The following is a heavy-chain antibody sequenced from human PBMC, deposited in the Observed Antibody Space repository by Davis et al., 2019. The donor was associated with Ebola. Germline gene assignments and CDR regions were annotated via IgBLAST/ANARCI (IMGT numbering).Heavy chain of an antibody. J-gene: IGHJ3*02. CDR3: ARPSITGTADAFDI. D-gene: IGHD1-20*01. CDR2: IYPGDSDT. V-gene: IGHV5-51*01. CDR1: GYNFITYW. Sequence: GESLKISCKGSGYNFITYWIGWVRQMPGKGLEWMGIIYPGDSDTRYSPSFQGQVTISADKSISTAYLQWSSLKASDTVMYYCARPSITGTADAFDIWGQGTMVTVSS.